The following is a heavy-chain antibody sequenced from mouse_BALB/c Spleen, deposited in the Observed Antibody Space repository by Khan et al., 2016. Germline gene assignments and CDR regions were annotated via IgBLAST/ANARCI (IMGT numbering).Heavy chain of an antibody. V-gene: IGHV1-87*01. D-gene: IGHD2-10*01. CDR3: ARTYYGSLDY. Sequence: QVRLQQSGAELARPGASVNLSCKASGYTFTRYWMQWVKQRPGQGLEWIGAIYPGDGDTGYSQKFKGKATLTADKSSNTAYMQLSSLASEDSAVYYCARTYYGSLDYWGQGTTLTVSS. J-gene: IGHJ2*01. CDR2: IYPGDGDT. CDR1: GYTFTRYW.